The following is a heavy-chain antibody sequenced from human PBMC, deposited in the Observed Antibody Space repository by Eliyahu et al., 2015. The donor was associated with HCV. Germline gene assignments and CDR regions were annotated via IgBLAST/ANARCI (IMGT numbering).Heavy chain of an antibody. Sequence: QVQLQQWGAGLLKPSETLSLTCAVYGGSFSGYYWSWIRQPPGKGLEWIGEINHSGSTNYNPSLKSRVTISVDTSKNQFSLKLSSVTAADTAVYYCARGIVGGKRWDYWGQGTLVTVSS. D-gene: IGHD4-23*01. CDR1: GGSFSGYY. J-gene: IGHJ4*02. CDR3: ARGIVGGKRWDY. V-gene: IGHV4-34*01. CDR2: INHSGST.